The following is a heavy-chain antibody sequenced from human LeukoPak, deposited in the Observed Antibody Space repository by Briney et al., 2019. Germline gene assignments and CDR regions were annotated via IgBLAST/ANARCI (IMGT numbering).Heavy chain of an antibody. CDR3: AKGLGYCSRGSCYPDY. V-gene: IGHV3-9*01. CDR1: GFTFDDYA. D-gene: IGHD2-15*01. J-gene: IGHJ4*02. CDR2: ISWNSGSI. Sequence: GRSLRLSCAASGFTFDDYAMHWVRQAPGKGLEWVSGISWNSGSIGYADSVKGRFTISRDNAKNSLYLQMNSLRAEDTALYYCAKGLGYCSRGSCYPDYWGQGTLVTVSS.